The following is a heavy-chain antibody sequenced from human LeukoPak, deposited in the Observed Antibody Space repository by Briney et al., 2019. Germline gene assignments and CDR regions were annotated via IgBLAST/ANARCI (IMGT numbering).Heavy chain of an antibody. J-gene: IGHJ5*02. D-gene: IGHD3-10*02. CDR2: IYHSGST. CDR3: TRAPVFGEYIGNWFDP. V-gene: IGHV4-4*02. CDR1: GGSTSSSNG. Sequence: PSGTLSLTCAVFGGSTSSSNGWNWVRQPPGKGLEWIGEIYHSGSTNYNPSLKSRVTISVDKSKNQFSLKLSSVTAADTAVYYCTRAPVFGEYIGNWFDPWGQGTLVTVSS.